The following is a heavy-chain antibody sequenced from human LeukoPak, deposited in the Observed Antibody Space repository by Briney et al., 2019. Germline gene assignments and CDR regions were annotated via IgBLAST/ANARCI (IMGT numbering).Heavy chain of an antibody. J-gene: IGHJ1*01. CDR1: GYTFTDYY. D-gene: IGHD3-22*01. CDR2: INPNSRGT. V-gene: IGHV1-2*02. Sequence: ASVKVSCKASGYTFTDYYMHWVRQAPGQGLEWMGWINPNSRGTDSAQKFQGRFSMTRDTSISTAYMELSRLRSDDTAVYYCASPRDYYDSSGYVEYFQHWGQGTLVTVSS. CDR3: ASPRDYYDSSGYVEYFQH.